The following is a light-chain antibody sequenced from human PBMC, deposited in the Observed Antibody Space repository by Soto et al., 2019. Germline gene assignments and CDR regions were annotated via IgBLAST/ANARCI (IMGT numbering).Light chain of an antibody. Sequence: QSVLTQPRSVSGSPGQSVTISCTGPSIDVGNSNDVSWYQHHPGKAPKLMIYDVSERPSGVPDRFSGSRSGNTASLTISGLQDEDEDDYYCCAYAVTFYVFGTGTKLTVL. CDR3: CAYAVTFYV. V-gene: IGLV2-11*01. J-gene: IGLJ1*01. CDR1: SIDVGNSND. CDR2: DVS.